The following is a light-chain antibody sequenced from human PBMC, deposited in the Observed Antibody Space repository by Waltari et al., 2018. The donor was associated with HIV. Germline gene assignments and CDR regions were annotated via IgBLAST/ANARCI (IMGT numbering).Light chain of an antibody. CDR1: SSNIGSNF. CDR3: AAWDDSLSGLWV. Sequence: QSVSTQPPSASGTPGQRVTISCSGSSSNIGSNFVYWYQQFPGTAPKLLIYRNNQRPSGVPDRFSGAKSGTSASLAISGLRSEDEADYYCAAWDDSLSGLWVFGGGTKLTVL. CDR2: RNN. J-gene: IGLJ3*02. V-gene: IGLV1-47*01.